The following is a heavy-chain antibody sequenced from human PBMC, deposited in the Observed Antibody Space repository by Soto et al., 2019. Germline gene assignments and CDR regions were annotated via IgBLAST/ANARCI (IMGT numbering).Heavy chain of an antibody. CDR1: GFTFSSYG. V-gene: IGHV3-30*18. Sequence: QVQLVESGGGVVQPGRSLRLSCAASGFTFSSYGMHWVRQAPGKGLEWVAVISYDGSNKYYADSVKGRFTISRDNSKNTLYLQMNSLRAEDTAVYYCAKDGSGYSRSFHFDYWGQGTLVTVSS. J-gene: IGHJ4*02. D-gene: IGHD6-6*01. CDR2: ISYDGSNK. CDR3: AKDGSGYSRSFHFDY.